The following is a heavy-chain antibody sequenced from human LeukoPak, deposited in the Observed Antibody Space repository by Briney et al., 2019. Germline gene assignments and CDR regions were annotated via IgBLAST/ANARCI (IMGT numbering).Heavy chain of an antibody. CDR2: ISYDGSNK. D-gene: IGHD6-13*01. V-gene: IGHV3-30-3*01. Sequence: GRSLRLSCAASGFTFSSYAMHWVRQAPGKGLEWVAVISYDGSNKYYADSVKGRFTISRDNSKNTLYLQMNSLRAEDTAVYYCAWAAAGLDYWGQGTLVTVSS. CDR1: GFTFSSYA. CDR3: AWAAAGLDY. J-gene: IGHJ4*02.